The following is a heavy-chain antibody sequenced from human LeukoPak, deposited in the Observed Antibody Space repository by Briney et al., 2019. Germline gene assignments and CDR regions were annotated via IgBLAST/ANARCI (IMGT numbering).Heavy chain of an antibody. V-gene: IGHV4-59*01. CDR2: IYKSGST. D-gene: IGHD1-26*01. Sequence: SETLSLTCSVSGGSISSYYWSWIRQPPGKGVEGIGYIYKSGSTNYNPSLTSRVTISVDTSKNQFSLKLSSVTAADTAVYYCARGGSYYYFDHWGQGTLVTVSS. J-gene: IGHJ4*02. CDR3: ARGGSYYYFDH. CDR1: GGSISSYY.